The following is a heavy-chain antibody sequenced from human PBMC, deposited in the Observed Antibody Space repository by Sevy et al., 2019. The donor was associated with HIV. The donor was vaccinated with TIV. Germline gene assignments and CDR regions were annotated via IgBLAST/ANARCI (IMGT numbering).Heavy chain of an antibody. CDR3: ARVLINMIVADKSRGFDY. J-gene: IGHJ4*02. CDR1: GFTFSSYW. D-gene: IGHD3-22*01. CDR2: IKQDGSEK. V-gene: IGHV3-7*01. Sequence: GGSLRLSCAASGFTFSSYWMSWVRQAPGKGLEWVANIKQDGSEKYYVDSVKGRFTISRDNAKNSLYLQMNSLRAEDTAVYYCARVLINMIVADKSRGFDYWGQGTLVTVSS.